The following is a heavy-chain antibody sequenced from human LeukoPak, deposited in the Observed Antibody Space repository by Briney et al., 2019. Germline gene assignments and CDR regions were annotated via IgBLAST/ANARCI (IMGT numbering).Heavy chain of an antibody. D-gene: IGHD2-21*02. V-gene: IGHV4-30-4*01. CDR1: GGSISSGDYY. CDR3: ARGVTAIWDGFDI. J-gene: IGHJ3*02. Sequence: SETLSLTCTVSGGSISSGDYYWSWIRLPPGKGLEWIGYIYYSGITYYNPSLKSRVTISVDTSKNQFSLKLSSVTAADTAVYYCARGVTAIWDGFDIWGQGTMVTVSS. CDR2: IYYSGIT.